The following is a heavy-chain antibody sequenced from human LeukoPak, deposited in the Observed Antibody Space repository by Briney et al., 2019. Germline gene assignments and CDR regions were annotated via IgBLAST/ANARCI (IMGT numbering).Heavy chain of an antibody. CDR2: ISSNGGST. CDR1: GFTFSSYA. V-gene: IGHV3-64*01. D-gene: IGHD3-10*01. CDR3: ARPSQYGSGTDYYFDS. J-gene: IGHJ4*02. Sequence: GGSLRLSCAASGFTFSSYAMHWVRQAPGKGLEYVSAISSNGGSTSYANSVKGRFTISRDNSKNTAYLQMNSLKTEDTAVYYCARPSQYGSGTDYYFDSWGQGTLVTVSS.